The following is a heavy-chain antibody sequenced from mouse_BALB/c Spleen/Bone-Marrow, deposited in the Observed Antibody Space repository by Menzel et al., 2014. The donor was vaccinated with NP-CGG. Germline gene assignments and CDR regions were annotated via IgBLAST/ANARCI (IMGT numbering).Heavy chain of an antibody. Sequence: EVMLVESGGGLVQPGGPRNLSWAPSGFTFRGFGIPWFGQAPGKGLGGVAYISSGSSTIYYADTVMGRFTISRDNPKNTLFLQMTSLRSEDTAMYYCARSGSSSGYFDYWGQGTTLTVSS. V-gene: IGHV5-17*02. CDR3: ARSGSSSGYFDY. CDR1: GFTFRGFG. D-gene: IGHD1-1*01. J-gene: IGHJ2*01. CDR2: ISSGSSTI.